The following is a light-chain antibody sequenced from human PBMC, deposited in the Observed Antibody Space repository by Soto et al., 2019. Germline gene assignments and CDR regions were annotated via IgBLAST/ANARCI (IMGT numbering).Light chain of an antibody. CDR1: QSVGTY. CDR2: DAS. V-gene: IGKV3-11*01. CDR3: QQRSNWPGT. J-gene: IGKJ3*01. Sequence: EIVLTQSPATLSLSPGERAILSCRASQSVGTYLAWYQQKPGQAPRLLIYDASNRATGIPARFGGSGSGTDFTLTITSLEPEDFAVYYCQQRSNWPGTFGPGPKVDIK.